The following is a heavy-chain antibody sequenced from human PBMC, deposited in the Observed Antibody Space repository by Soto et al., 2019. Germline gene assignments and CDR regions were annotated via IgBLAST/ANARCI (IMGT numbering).Heavy chain of an antibody. Sequence: PSETLSLTCTVSGGPITNYFWSWIRQPPGKGLEWIGYIHSSGNTHYNPSLQRQVTISLDTSKNQFSLKLSSVTAADTAVYHCARGSPGPGTYHSEDYWGQVTLVTVS. CDR1: GGPITNYF. V-gene: IGHV4-59*01. CDR2: IHSSGNT. D-gene: IGHD3-10*01. CDR3: ARGSPGPGTYHSEDY. J-gene: IGHJ4*02.